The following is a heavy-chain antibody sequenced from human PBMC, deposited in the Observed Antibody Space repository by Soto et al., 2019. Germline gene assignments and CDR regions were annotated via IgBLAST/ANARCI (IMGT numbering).Heavy chain of an antibody. V-gene: IGHV3-30*18. Sequence: PGVSLRLSFAASGFTFSSYGMHWVRQAPGKGLEWVALISFDGGNKFYADSVKGRFTVSRDNSKNTLYLQMNSLTAEDTAVYYCAKEDMTTVTSYIDYWGQGTLVTVSS. J-gene: IGHJ4*02. CDR1: GFTFSSYG. CDR3: AKEDMTTVTSYIDY. D-gene: IGHD4-17*01. CDR2: ISFDGGNK.